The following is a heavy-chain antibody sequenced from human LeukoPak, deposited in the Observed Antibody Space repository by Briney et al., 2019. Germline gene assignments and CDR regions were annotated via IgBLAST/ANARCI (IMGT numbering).Heavy chain of an antibody. CDR1: GFTFSSYW. D-gene: IGHD1-1*01. J-gene: IGHJ4*02. CDR3: ARGSDELEGGY. V-gene: IGHV3-74*01. Sequence: GGSLRLSRAASGFTFSSYWMRWVRQAPGKGLVWVSRINSDGSSTSYADSVKGRFTISRDNAKNTLYLQMNSLRAEDTAVYYCARGSDELEGGYWGQGTLVTVSS. CDR2: INSDGSST.